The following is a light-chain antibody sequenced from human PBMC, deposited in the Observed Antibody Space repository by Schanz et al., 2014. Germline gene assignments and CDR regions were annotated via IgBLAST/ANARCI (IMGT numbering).Light chain of an antibody. V-gene: IGKV3-20*01. CDR3: QQYGDSPWT. CDR2: GAS. Sequence: EIVLTQSPVTLSLSPGERATLSCRASQSVRSSDLAWYQQRPGQSPRVLIYGASSRATGIPDRFSGSGSGTDFTLSISRLQPEDFAVFSCQQYGDSPWTFGQGTKVEIK. CDR1: QSVRSSD. J-gene: IGKJ1*01.